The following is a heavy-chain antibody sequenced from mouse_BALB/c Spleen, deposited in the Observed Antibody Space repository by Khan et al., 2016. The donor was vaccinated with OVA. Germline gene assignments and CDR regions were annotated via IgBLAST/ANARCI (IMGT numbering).Heavy chain of an antibody. D-gene: IGHD2-4*01. J-gene: IGHJ3*01. CDR3: VRNYYYDEGRAY. V-gene: IGHV2-2*02. Sequence: QVQLKESGPGLVQLSQSLFITCTVSGFSLTSFGVHWVRQSPGKGLAWLGVIWSVGSTYYNAAFISRLNISTDISKIQAFFNINSLQANDTAIYYCVRNYYYDEGRAYWDQATQVSVS. CDR2: IWSVGST. CDR1: GFSLTSFG.